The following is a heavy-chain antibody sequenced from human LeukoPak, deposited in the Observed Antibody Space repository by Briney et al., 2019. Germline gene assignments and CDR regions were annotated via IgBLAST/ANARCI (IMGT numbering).Heavy chain of an antibody. V-gene: IGHV4-59*01. Sequence: PSETLSLTCTVSGGSISTYYWSWIRQPPGKGLEWIGYVYYSGNTNKNPSLTSRVTISINLSKNQFSLNLSSVTAADTAMYYCARVGSGSFDYWGQGTLVTVSS. CDR1: GGSISTYY. J-gene: IGHJ4*02. CDR3: ARVGSGSFDY. D-gene: IGHD3-10*01. CDR2: VYYSGNT.